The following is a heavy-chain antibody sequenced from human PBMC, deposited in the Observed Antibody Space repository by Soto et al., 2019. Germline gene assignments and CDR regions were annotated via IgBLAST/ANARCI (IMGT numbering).Heavy chain of an antibody. CDR2: IYYSGST. V-gene: IGHV4-31*03. D-gene: IGHD3-3*01. J-gene: IGHJ4*02. CDR1: GGSISSGGYY. Sequence: SETLSLTCTVSGGSISSGGYYWSWIRQHPGKGLEWIGYIYYSGSTYYNPSLKSRVTISVDTSKNQFSLKLSSVTAADTAVYYCSRGGRYYDFWSGYSSPRTFYHWGQVTLVTVS. CDR3: SRGGRYYDFWSGYSSPRTFYH.